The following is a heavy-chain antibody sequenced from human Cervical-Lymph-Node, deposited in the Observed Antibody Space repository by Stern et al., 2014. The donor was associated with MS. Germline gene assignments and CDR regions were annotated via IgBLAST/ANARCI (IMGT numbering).Heavy chain of an antibody. J-gene: IGHJ4*02. CDR1: GGPIGRYH. D-gene: IGHD5-12*01. Sequence: LQLVDSRPGLVKPSETLSLPCTVSGGPIGRYHWSWIRHSPGKGLEWIGDLYDSETTNHNPSLKSRVTITADTSKNQFSLKVRSVTAADTAVYYCARGGYGSLGWDYWGQGILLTVSS. CDR3: ARGGYGSLGWDY. CDR2: LYDSETT. V-gene: IGHV4-59*01.